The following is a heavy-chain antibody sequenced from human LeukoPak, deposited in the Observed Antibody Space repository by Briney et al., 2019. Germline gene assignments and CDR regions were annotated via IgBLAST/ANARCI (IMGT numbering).Heavy chain of an antibody. D-gene: IGHD3-22*01. V-gene: IGHV4-38-2*02. CDR2: IYHSGST. CDR1: GYSISSGYY. J-gene: IGHJ4*02. CDR3: ARDSYYDSSGYYLRLFDY. Sequence: SETLSLTCTVSGYSISSGYYWGWIRQPPGKGLEWIGSIYHSGSTYCNPSLKSRVTISVDTSKNQFSLKLSSVTAADTAVYYCARDSYYDSSGYYLRLFDYWGQGTLVTVSS.